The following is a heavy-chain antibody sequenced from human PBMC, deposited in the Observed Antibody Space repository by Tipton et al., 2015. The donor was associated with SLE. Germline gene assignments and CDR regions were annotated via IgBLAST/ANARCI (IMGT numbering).Heavy chain of an antibody. J-gene: IGHJ4*02. CDR1: GGSISSSNYY. CDR2: IYYSGST. Sequence: TLSLTCSVSGGSISSSNYYWSWVRQHPGKGLEWIGYIYYSGSTYYKPSLKNRVTISVDMSKNQFSLKLSSVTAADTAVYYCARRDDYGDRRALDYWGQGTLVTVSS. V-gene: IGHV4-31*03. CDR3: ARRDDYGDRRALDY. D-gene: IGHD4-17*01.